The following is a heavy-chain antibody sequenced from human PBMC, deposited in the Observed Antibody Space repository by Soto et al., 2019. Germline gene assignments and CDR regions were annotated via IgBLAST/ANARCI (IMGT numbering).Heavy chain of an antibody. Sequence: QVQLQESGPGLVKPSGTLSLTCAVSGGSISSSNWWSWVRQPPGKGLGWIGEIYHSGSTNYNPSLKSRVTISVDQSKNQFSLRLSSVTAADTAVYYCARVAVAGTRFDYWGQGTLVTVSS. CDR1: GGSISSSNW. D-gene: IGHD6-19*01. V-gene: IGHV4-4*02. J-gene: IGHJ4*02. CDR3: ARVAVAGTRFDY. CDR2: IYHSGST.